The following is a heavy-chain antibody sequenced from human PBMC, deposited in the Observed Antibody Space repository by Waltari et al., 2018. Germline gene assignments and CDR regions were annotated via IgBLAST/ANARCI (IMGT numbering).Heavy chain of an antibody. J-gene: IGHJ4*02. CDR3: ARRTGAGGTLDY. CDR2: VYWDDDQ. Sequence: QITLQESGPTLVKPTETLTLTCTFSGFSLITSGVGVGWIRQPPGKAREWLAIVYWDDDQRYSPSLRTRLTITKDTSINQVVLTVTNVDPVDTATYYCARRTGAGGTLDYWGQGILVTVSS. V-gene: IGHV2-5*02. CDR1: GFSLITSGVG. D-gene: IGHD1-26*01.